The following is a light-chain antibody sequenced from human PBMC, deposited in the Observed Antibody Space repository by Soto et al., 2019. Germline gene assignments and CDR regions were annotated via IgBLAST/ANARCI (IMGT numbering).Light chain of an antibody. CDR2: DAT. Sequence: DIVMTQSPATLSESPGERVTLSCRASQYISSNLAWYQQKPGQPPRLLIYDATSRATGIPSRFSGSGSGTDFTITIISLQSEDFAVYFCQQYHDWPPLTFGGGTKVEIK. J-gene: IGKJ4*01. V-gene: IGKV3D-15*01. CDR3: QQYHDWPPLT. CDR1: QYISSN.